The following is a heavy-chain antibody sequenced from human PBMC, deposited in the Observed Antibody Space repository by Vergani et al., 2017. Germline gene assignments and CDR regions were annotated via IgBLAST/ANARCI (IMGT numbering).Heavy chain of an antibody. J-gene: IGHJ5*02. V-gene: IGHV4-34*01. CDR1: GGSFSGYY. CDR3: ARGWPFYQLERPLRKYNWFDP. D-gene: IGHD1-1*01. Sequence: QVQLQQWGAGLLKPSETLSLTCAVYGGSFSGYYWSWIRQPPGKGLEWIGEINHSGSTNYNPSLKSRVTISVDTSKNQLSLKLSSVTAADTAVYYCARGWPFYQLERPLRKYNWFDPWGQGTLVTVSS. CDR2: INHSGST.